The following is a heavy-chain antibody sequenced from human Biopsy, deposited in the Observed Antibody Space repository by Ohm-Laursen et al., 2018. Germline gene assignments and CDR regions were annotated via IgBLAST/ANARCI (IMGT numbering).Heavy chain of an antibody. Sequence: SETLSLTCTVSGASFSGDYWSWIRQPPGKGLEWIGSISYRGTTSYNPSLKSRVAISVDTSKNQLSLSLNSVAAADTAVFYCARLRGGVVINYSWFDPWGQGILVTVSS. CDR3: ARLRGGVVINYSWFDP. J-gene: IGHJ5*02. CDR1: GASFSGDY. V-gene: IGHV4-59*05. CDR2: ISYRGTT. D-gene: IGHD3-3*01.